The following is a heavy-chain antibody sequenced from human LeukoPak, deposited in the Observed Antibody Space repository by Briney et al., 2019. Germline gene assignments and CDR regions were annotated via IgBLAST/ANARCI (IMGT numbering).Heavy chain of an antibody. V-gene: IGHV3-53*01. CDR2: IYSGGST. D-gene: IGHD6-19*01. Sequence: PGGSLRPSCAASGFTVSSNYMSWVRQAPGKGLEWVSVIYSGGSTYYADSVKGRFTISRDNSKNTLSLQMNSLRAEDTAVYYCAKGGIAMADYYFDYWGQGTLVTVSS. CDR1: GFTVSSNY. J-gene: IGHJ4*02. CDR3: AKGGIAMADYYFDY.